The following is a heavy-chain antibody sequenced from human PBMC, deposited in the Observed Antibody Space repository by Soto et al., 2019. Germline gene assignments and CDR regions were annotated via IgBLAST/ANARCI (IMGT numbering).Heavy chain of an antibody. Sequence: GFLGLGGATAGLNVTNYGMSGVSQAPGKGLEWVSGISASGGRAYYADSVKGRFTLSRDSSKKTLSLQMKSPRVEDTAVYYSAKDPNGDYVGGFEFWGPATMVT. J-gene: IGHJ3*01. D-gene: IGHD4-17*01. CDR3: AKDPNGDYVGGFEF. CDR2: ISASGGRA. CDR1: GLNVTNYG. V-gene: IGHV3-23*01.